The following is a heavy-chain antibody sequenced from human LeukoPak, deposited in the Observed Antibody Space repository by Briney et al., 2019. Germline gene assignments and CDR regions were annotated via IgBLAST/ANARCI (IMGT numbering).Heavy chain of an antibody. Sequence: PGGSLRLSCAASGFTFSSYGMHWVRQAPGKGLEWVAVIWYDGSNKYYADSMKGRFSISRDNSKNTLYLQVNSLRAEDTAVYYCAKGGKWDVTPFDYWGQGTLVTVSS. V-gene: IGHV3-33*06. CDR3: AKGGKWDVTPFDY. CDR2: IWYDGSNK. J-gene: IGHJ4*02. CDR1: GFTFSSYG. D-gene: IGHD1-26*01.